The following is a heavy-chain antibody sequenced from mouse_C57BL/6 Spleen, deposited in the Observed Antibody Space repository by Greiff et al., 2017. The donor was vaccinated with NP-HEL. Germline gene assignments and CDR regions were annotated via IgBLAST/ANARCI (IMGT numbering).Heavy chain of an antibody. CDR1: GFTFSDYG. V-gene: IGHV5-17*01. Sequence: EVKLLESGGGLVKPGGSLKLSCAASGFTFSDYGMHWVRQAPEKGLEWVAYISSGSSTIYYADTVKGRFTISRDNAKNTLFLQMTSRRSEDTAMYYCARGTSWDVGYGGQGTTLKVSS. CDR3: ARGTSWDVGY. D-gene: IGHD4-1*01. CDR2: ISSGSSTI. J-gene: IGHJ2*01.